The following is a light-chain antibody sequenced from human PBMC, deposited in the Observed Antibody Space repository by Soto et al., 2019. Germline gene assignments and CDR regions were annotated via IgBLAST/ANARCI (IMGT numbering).Light chain of an antibody. Sequence: DIQMTQSPSTLSGSVGDRVTITCRASQTISSWVAWYQQKPGKAPKLLIYKASTLKSGVPSRFSGSGSGTEFTLTISSLQPADFAPYYCQHYNSYSEAFGQGTKVELK. CDR3: QHYNSYSEA. CDR2: KAS. V-gene: IGKV1-5*03. CDR1: QTISSW. J-gene: IGKJ1*01.